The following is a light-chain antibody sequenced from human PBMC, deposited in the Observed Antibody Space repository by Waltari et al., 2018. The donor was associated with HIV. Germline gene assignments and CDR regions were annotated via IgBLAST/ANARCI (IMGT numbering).Light chain of an antibody. CDR2: RNH. Sequence: QSVLTQPPSASGTLGQGVTLSCFGSSSNIGTNTVNWYQHLPGAAPKLIIFRNHQRPSGVPDRFSGSQSGTSAFLTITGLLPGDEATYYCAAWDASLHVVFGGGTQLTVL. CDR3: AAWDASLHVV. CDR1: SSNIGTNT. V-gene: IGLV1-44*01. J-gene: IGLJ2*01.